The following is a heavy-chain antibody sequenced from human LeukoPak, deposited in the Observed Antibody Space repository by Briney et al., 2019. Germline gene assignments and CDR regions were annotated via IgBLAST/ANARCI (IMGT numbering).Heavy chain of an antibody. D-gene: IGHD3-22*01. CDR3: AREEYDSSGYYPYFDY. J-gene: IGHJ4*02. Sequence: GRSLRLSCAASGFTFSSYAMHWVRQAPGKGLEWVAVISYDGSNKYYADSVKGRFTISRDNSENTLYLQMNSLRAEDTAVYYCAREEYDSSGYYPYFDYWGQGTLVTVSS. CDR2: ISYDGSNK. V-gene: IGHV3-30*04. CDR1: GFTFSSYA.